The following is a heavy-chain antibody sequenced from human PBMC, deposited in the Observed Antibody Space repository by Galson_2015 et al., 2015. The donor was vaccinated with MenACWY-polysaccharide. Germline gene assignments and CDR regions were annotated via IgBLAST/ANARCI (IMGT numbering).Heavy chain of an antibody. D-gene: IGHD3-3*01. Sequence: SLRLSCAASGSRFSNSGMHWVRQAPGKGLEWVAVIQYDGSKIVYADSVKGRFTISRDNSKNTLFLEMNSLGAEDTAVYYCAREGRAISNRNWFDVWGQGTLVTVSS. CDR1: GSRFSNSG. J-gene: IGHJ5*02. CDR2: IQYDGSKI. CDR3: AREGRAISNRNWFDV. V-gene: IGHV3-33*01.